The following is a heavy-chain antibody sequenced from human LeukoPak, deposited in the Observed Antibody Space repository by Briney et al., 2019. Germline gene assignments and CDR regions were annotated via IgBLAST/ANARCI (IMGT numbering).Heavy chain of an antibody. D-gene: IGHD3-9*01. V-gene: IGHV4-59*01. CDR2: IYYSGST. J-gene: IGHJ3*02. CDR1: GGPISSYY. CDR3: ARKHYDILTGYHYDAFDI. Sequence: SETLSLTCTVSGGPISSYYWSWIRQPPGKGLEWIGYIYYSGSTNYNPSLKSRVTISVDTSKNQFSLKLSSVTAADTAVYYCARKHYDILTGYHYDAFDIWGQGTMVTVSS.